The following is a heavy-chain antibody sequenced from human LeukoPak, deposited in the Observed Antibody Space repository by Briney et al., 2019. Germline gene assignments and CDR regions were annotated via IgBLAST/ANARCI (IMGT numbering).Heavy chain of an antibody. CDR1: GFPFNTFS. V-gene: IGHV3-21*01. D-gene: IGHD2-2*02. CDR2: ISSSSSYI. J-gene: IGHJ6*03. CDR3: ATKRDPHIVVVPAAIRKEAYYYYYMDV. Sequence: NPGGSLRLSCAASGFPFNTFSMNWVRQAPGKGLEWVSSISSSSSYIYYADSVKGRFTISRDNAKNSLYLQMNSLRAEDTAVYYCATKRDPHIVVVPAAIRKEAYYYYYMDVWGKGTTVTVSS.